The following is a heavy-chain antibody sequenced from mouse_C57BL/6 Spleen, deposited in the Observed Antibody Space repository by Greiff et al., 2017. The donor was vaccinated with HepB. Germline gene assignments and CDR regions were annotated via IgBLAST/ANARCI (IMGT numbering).Heavy chain of an antibody. J-gene: IGHJ2*01. V-gene: IGHV1-64*01. CDR3: ASITTVAHYFDY. D-gene: IGHD1-1*01. CDR2: IHPNSGST. CDR1: GYTFTSYW. Sequence: QVQLQQPGAELVKPGASVKLSCKASGYTFTSYWMHWVKQRPGQGLEWIGMIHPNSGSTNYNEKFKSKATLTVDKSSSTAYMQLSSLTSEDSAVYYCASITTVAHYFDYWGQGTTLTVSS.